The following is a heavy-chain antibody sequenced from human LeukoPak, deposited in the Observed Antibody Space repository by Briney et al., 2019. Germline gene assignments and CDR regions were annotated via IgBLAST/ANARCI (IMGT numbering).Heavy chain of an antibody. CDR2: IYYSGST. V-gene: IGHV4-31*03. CDR3: AMDYSSSWYLGY. J-gene: IGHJ4*02. CDR1: GSSISSGGYY. D-gene: IGHD6-13*01. Sequence: PSETLSLTCTVSGSSISSGGYYWSWIRQHPGKGLEWIGYIYYSGSTYYNPSLKSRVTISVDTSKNQFSLKLSSVTAADTAVYYCAMDYSSSWYLGYWGQGTLVTVSS.